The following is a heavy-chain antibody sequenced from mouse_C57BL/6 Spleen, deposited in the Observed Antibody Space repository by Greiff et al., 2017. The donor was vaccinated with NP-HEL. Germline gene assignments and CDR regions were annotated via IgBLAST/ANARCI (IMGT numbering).Heavy chain of an antibody. D-gene: IGHD1-1*01. CDR1: GYTFTDYN. Sequence: EVQLQQSGPELVKPGASVKIPCKASGYTFTDYNMDWVKQSHGKSLEWIGDINPNNGGTIYNQKFKGKATLTVDKSSSTAYMELRSLTSEDTAVYYCARRGITTVKYFDVWGTGTTVTVSS. CDR3: ARRGITTVKYFDV. CDR2: INPNNGGT. V-gene: IGHV1-18*01. J-gene: IGHJ1*03.